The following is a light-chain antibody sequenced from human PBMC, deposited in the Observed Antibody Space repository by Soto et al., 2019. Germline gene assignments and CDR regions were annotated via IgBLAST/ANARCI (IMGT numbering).Light chain of an antibody. CDR2: GAS. V-gene: IGKV3-15*01. Sequence: EIVMTQSPATLSVSPGERATLSCRASRSVSSNLAWYQQKPGQAPRLLMYGASTRATGIPARFSGSGSGTEFTLTISSLQSEDFAVYYCQQYNSYRWTFGQGTKVEIK. CDR1: RSVSSN. CDR3: QQYNSYRWT. J-gene: IGKJ1*01.